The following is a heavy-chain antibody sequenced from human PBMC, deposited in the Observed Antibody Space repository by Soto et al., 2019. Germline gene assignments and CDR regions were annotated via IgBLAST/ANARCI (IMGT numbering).Heavy chain of an antibody. J-gene: IGHJ6*02. CDR1: GFTFSSYA. V-gene: IGHV3-23*01. Sequence: EVQLLESGGGLVQPGGSLRLSCAASGFTFSSYAMRWVRQAPGKGLEWVSAMSGRGGSTYYADYVKGRFTISRDNSKNTLNLQMNSLRAEDTAVYYCASPWGDYCSGCSCWELRLGYYGMDVWGQGTTVTVSS. CDR3: ASPWGDYCSGCSCWELRLGYYGMDV. CDR2: MSGRGGST. D-gene: IGHD2-15*01.